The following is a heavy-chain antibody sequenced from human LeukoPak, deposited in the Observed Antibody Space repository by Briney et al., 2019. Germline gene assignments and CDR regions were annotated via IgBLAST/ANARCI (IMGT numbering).Heavy chain of an antibody. CDR2: SRDKANSYST. CDR3: APLSPID. V-gene: IGHV3-72*01. CDR1: GFTFSSYE. J-gene: IGHJ4*02. Sequence: GGSLRLSCAASGFTFSSYEMNWVRQAPGMGLEWVGRSRDKANSYSTEHAASVKGRFTISRDDSKNSLYLQMNSLKTEDTAVYYCAPLSPIDWGQGTLVTVSS. D-gene: IGHD2-21*01.